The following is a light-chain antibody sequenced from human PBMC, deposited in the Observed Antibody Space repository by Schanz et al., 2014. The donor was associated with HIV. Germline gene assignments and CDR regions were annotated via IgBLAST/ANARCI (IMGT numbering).Light chain of an antibody. CDR1: SSNIGSVYD. CDR3: AGWHDSLNVWV. J-gene: IGLJ3*02. Sequence: QSVLTQPPSVSGAPGQRVTISCTGSSSNIGSVYDVHWYQQLPGTAPKHLIFANSDRPSGVPDRFSGSRSGTSASLAISGLQSEDEADYYCAGWHDSLNVWVFGGGTKLTVL. CDR2: ANS. V-gene: IGLV1-40*01.